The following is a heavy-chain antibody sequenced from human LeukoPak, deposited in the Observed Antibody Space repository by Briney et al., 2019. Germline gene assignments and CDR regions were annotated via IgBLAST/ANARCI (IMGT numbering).Heavy chain of an antibody. CDR2: MNPNSGGT. V-gene: IGHV1-2*04. CDR1: GYTFTSYD. J-gene: IGHJ4*02. CDR3: ARILSDWDFDY. Sequence: GASVKVSCKASGYTFTSYDINWVRQATGQGLEWMGWMNPNSGGTNHAQKFQGWVTMTRDTSISTAYMELSRLRSDDTAVYYCARILSDWDFDYWGQGTLVTVSS. D-gene: IGHD2-21*02.